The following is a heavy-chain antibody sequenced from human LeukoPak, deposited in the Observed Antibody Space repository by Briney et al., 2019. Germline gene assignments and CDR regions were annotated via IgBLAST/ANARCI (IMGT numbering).Heavy chain of an antibody. D-gene: IGHD5-18*01. J-gene: IGHJ4*02. CDR3: AIEDVTSYGLYYFDC. V-gene: IGHV1-2*02. Sequence: ASVTVSCTASGYTITVYYMHWVRQAPGPGLEWMGWINPNSGGTNYAQKFQGRVTMTRDTAISTAYMELSRLRSEDTAVSYCAIEDVTSYGLYYFDCWGQGTLVTVSS. CDR2: INPNSGGT. CDR1: GYTITVYY.